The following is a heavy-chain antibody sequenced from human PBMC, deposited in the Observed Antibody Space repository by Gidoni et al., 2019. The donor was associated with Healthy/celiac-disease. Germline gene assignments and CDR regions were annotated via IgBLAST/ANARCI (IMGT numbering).Heavy chain of an antibody. J-gene: IGHJ4*02. Sequence: QVQLVQSGADVKKPGASVTVSCKASGYTFIGYYMHWVRQAPGQGLEWMGWINPNSGGTNYAQKFQGRVTRTRDTSISTAYMELSRLRSDDTAVYYCARDRPGYGDCTLDYWGQGTLVTVSS. CDR2: INPNSGGT. V-gene: IGHV1-2*02. CDR1: GYTFIGYY. D-gene: IGHD4-17*01. CDR3: ARDRPGYGDCTLDY.